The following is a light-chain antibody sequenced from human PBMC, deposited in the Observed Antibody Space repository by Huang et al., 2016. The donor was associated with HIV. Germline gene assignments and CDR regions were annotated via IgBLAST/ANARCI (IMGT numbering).Light chain of an antibody. Sequence: DIQMTQSPSSLSASVGDRVTITCRASQSIGRYLNWYQKSPGKAPNLLIYAASNLQSGVPSRFSGSGSGKYFTLTISSRQPEDFATYYCQQSYSTPAVTFGGGTKLEIK. V-gene: IGKV1-39*01. CDR3: QQSYSTPAVT. J-gene: IGKJ4*01. CDR2: AAS. CDR1: QSIGRY.